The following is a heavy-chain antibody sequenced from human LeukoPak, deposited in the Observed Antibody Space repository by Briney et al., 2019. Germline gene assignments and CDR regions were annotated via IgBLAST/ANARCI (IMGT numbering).Heavy chain of an antibody. CDR2: ISSSSSTI. CDR3: ASDTEGYSYGLLHYFDY. CDR1: GFTFSSYS. J-gene: IGHJ4*02. D-gene: IGHD5-18*01. V-gene: IGHV3-48*01. Sequence: GGSLRLSCAASGFTFSSYSMNWVRQAPGKGLEWVSYISSSSSTIYYADSVKGRFTISRDNAKNSLYLQMNSLRAEDTAVYYCASDTEGYSYGLLHYFDYWGQGTLVTVSS.